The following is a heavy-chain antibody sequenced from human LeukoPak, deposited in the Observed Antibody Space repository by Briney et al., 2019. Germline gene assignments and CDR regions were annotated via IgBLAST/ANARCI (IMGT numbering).Heavy chain of an antibody. V-gene: IGHV3-64*01. D-gene: IGHD3-16*01. CDR3: ARESHQKRESYYYDC. J-gene: IGHJ4*02. CDR1: GLTFSGFA. CDR2: ISGDGGTT. Sequence: PGGSLRLSCAASGLTFSGFAMHWVRQAPGQGLDYVAAISGDGGTTYYAKSVKGRFTISRDNSKKTLSLQMSSLRPEDSAIYYCARESHQKRESYYYDCWGQGPVVTVSS.